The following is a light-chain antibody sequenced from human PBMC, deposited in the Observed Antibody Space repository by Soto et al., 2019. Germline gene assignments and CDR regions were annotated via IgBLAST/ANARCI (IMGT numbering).Light chain of an antibody. Sequence: DIHMTQSPSSLSASVGDRVTITCRASQSISSYLNWYQQKPGKAPKLLIYAASSLRSGVPSRFSGSGSGTDFTLTISSLQPEDFATYYCQQSYSTPPTFGQGTKVDIK. J-gene: IGKJ1*01. V-gene: IGKV1-39*01. CDR1: QSISSY. CDR2: AAS. CDR3: QQSYSTPPT.